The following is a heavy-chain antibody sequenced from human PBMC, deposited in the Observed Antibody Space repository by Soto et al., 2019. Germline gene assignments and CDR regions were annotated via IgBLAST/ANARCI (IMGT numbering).Heavy chain of an antibody. CDR2: IIPILDGL. J-gene: IGHJ3*01. CDR1: GGTFSTYT. CDR3: ARGSEGSGTESAFHL. D-gene: IGHD2-15*01. V-gene: IGHV1-69*08. Sequence: QVHLVQSGAEVKKPGSSVKVSCKTSGGTFSTYTVSWVRQAPGQGLEWIGRIIPILDGLTYAQKFQGRVTITADKSTSTAYLELTSLKSEDTAMYYCARGSEGSGTESAFHLWGQGTMVTVSS.